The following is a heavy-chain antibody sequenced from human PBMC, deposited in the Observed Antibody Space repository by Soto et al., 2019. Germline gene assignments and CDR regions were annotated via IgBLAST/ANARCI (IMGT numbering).Heavy chain of an antibody. CDR2: IIPMFHTS. Sequence: ASVKVSCKASGCTFSSYAISWVRQAPGQGLEWMGGIIPMFHTSNYAQKFQGRVTITADESTSTAYMELSSLRSEDTAVYYCARREGGGVFQYWGQGTRVTVSS. CDR3: ARREGGGVFQY. J-gene: IGHJ4*02. CDR1: GCTFSSYA. V-gene: IGHV1-69*13. D-gene: IGHD3-16*01.